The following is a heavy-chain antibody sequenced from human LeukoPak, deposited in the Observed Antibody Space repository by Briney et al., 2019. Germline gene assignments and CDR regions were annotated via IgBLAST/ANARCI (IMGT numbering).Heavy chain of an antibody. V-gene: IGHV3-23*01. Sequence: GGSLRLSCAASGFTFSSYTMSWVRQAPGKGLEWVSGISGSGGSTYYADSVKGRFTISRDNSKSTLYMQINSLRAEDTAVYYCAKPHRYTSDLDYWGQGTLVTVSS. D-gene: IGHD3-16*02. CDR2: ISGSGGST. CDR1: GFTFSSYT. J-gene: IGHJ4*02. CDR3: AKPHRYTSDLDY.